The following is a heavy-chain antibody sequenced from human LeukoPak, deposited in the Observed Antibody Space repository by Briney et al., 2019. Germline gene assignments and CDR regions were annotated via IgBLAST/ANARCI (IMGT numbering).Heavy chain of an antibody. Sequence: SETLSLTCTVSGGSISSYSWNWIRQPAGKGLEWLGRIYTSGSTNYNPSLKSRVTMSVGTSKNQFSLKLSSVTAADTAIYYCARASSGSYYYFDYWGQGTLVTVSS. CDR1: GGSISSYS. V-gene: IGHV4-4*07. CDR2: IYTSGST. D-gene: IGHD3-22*01. J-gene: IGHJ4*02. CDR3: ARASSGSYYYFDY.